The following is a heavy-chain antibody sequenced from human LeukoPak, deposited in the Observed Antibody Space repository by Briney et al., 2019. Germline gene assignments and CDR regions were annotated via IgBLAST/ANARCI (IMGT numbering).Heavy chain of an antibody. V-gene: IGHV3-74*01. Sequence: GSLRLSCAASGFTFSSYWMHWVRQAPGKGLVWVSRINSDGSSTSYADSVKGRFTISRDSARNTLYLQMSSPRAEDTAVYYCSRGLYVPPDYWGQGTLVTVSS. D-gene: IGHD2-2*02. CDR2: INSDGSST. CDR1: GFTFSSYW. CDR3: SRGLYVPPDY. J-gene: IGHJ4*02.